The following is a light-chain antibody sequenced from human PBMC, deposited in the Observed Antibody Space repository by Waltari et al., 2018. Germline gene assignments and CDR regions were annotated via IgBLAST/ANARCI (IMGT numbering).Light chain of an antibody. V-gene: IGKV2-30*02. CDR3: MQGTHWPPWT. CDR1: QSLVHSDGKTY. CDR2: KVS. Sequence: DVVMTQSPLSLSVTLGQLASISCKSSQSLVHSDGKTYLNWYQQRPGQSPRRLLYKVSNRDSGVPDRFSGSGSDTDFTLKISRVEAEDVGVYYCMQGTHWPPWTFGQGTKVEIK. J-gene: IGKJ1*01.